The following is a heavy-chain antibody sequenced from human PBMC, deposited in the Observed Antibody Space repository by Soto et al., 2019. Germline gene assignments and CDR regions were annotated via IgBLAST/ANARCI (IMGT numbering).Heavy chain of an antibody. Sequence: SETLSLTCTVAGGSISTSSYYWGWIRQPPGKGLEWIGSIFYSGKTYYNPSLKSRVTISVDTSKNQFSLRLNSVTAADTAVYYCARLGVNDGYNYYFDYWGQGNPVTVSS. CDR1: GGSISTSSYY. CDR2: IFYSGKT. V-gene: IGHV4-39*01. D-gene: IGHD5-12*01. J-gene: IGHJ4*02. CDR3: ARLGVNDGYNYYFDY.